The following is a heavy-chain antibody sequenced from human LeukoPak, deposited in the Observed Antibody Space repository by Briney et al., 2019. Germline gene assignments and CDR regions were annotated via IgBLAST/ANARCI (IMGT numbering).Heavy chain of an antibody. V-gene: IGHV3-7*04. CDR2: TKQDGSKK. CDR3: TRVGYIDEGIDY. Sequence: GGSLRLSCVASGFPFSSYWMTWVRQAPGKGLEWVANTKQDGSKKSYVDSVKGRFTISRDNAKNSLYLQMNSLRAEDAAIYYCTRVGYIDEGIDYWGQGTLVTVSS. J-gene: IGHJ4*02. D-gene: IGHD5-24*01. CDR1: GFPFSSYW.